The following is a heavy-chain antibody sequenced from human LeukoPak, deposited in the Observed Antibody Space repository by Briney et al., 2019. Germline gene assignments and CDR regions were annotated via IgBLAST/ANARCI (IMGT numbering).Heavy chain of an antibody. CDR2: IYYSGST. V-gene: IGHV4-59*01. J-gene: IGHJ4*02. CDR3: ARAGGSSWIDY. D-gene: IGHD6-13*01. Sequence: PSETLSLTCTVSGGSISSYYWSWIRQPPGKGLEWIGYIYYSGSTNYNPSLKSRVTISVDTSKNQFSLKLSSVTAADTAVYYCARAGGSSWIDYWGQGTLVTVSS. CDR1: GGSISSYY.